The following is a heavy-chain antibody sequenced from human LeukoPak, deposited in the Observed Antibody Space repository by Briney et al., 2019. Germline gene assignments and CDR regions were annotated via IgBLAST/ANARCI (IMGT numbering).Heavy chain of an antibody. CDR1: GFTFCDYA. CDR2: IRSKAYGGTT. D-gene: IGHD5-18*01. CDR3: TRGGIQLWSLYFDY. V-gene: IGHV3-49*03. J-gene: IGHJ4*02. Sequence: GGSLRLSCTASGFTFCDYAMSWFRQAPGKGLEWVGFIRSKAYGGTTEYAASVKGRFTISRDDSKSIAYLQMNSLKTEDTAVYYCTRGGIQLWSLYFDYWGQGTLVTVSS.